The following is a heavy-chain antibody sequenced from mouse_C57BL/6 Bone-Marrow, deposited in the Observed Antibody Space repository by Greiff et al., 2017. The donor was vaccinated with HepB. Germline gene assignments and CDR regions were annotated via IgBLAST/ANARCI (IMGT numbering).Heavy chain of an antibody. CDR2: SRNKANDYTT. V-gene: IGHV7-1*01. CDR3: ARDEGNYYAMDY. CDR1: GFTFSDFY. Sequence: EVKVVESGGGLVQSGRSLRLSCATSGFTFSDFYMEWVRQAPGKGLEWIASSRNKANDYTTEYSASVKGLFIVSRDTSQSILYLQMNALRAEDTAIYYCARDEGNYYAMDYWGQGTSVTVSS. J-gene: IGHJ4*01. D-gene: IGHD2-1*01.